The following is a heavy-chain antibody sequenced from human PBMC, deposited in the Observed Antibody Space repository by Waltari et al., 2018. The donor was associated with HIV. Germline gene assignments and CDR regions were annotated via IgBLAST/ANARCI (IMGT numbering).Heavy chain of an antibody. CDR3: ARAAATSIYYRWWFGT. CDR1: GYNFFNYD. J-gene: IGHJ5*02. D-gene: IGHD3-10*01. Sequence: QVRLVQSGPEVKKPGASVNISCKASGYNFFNYDINWIRQTPGRGLEWMGGMNPKSQTSDPVGDLLGRTKITTDTSKTTAYLELGNLKSDDTAIYYCARAAATSIYYRWWFGTWGQGVQVTVSS. CDR2: MNPKSQTS. V-gene: IGHV1-8*01.